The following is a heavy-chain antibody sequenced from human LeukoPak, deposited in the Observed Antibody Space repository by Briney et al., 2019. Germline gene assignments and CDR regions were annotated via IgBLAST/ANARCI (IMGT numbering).Heavy chain of an antibody. CDR3: AKGPQTGWFDT. J-gene: IGHJ5*02. Sequence: SETLSLTCAVYGGSLRGHFCSWIRQPPGKGLEWIGEINHSGNTNYNPSLKSRVTMSVDTSKNRFSLRLNSVTAADTAVYYCAKGPQTGWFDTWGQGTLVTVSS. CDR1: GGSLRGHF. D-gene: IGHD3-10*01. V-gene: IGHV4-34*01. CDR2: INHSGNT.